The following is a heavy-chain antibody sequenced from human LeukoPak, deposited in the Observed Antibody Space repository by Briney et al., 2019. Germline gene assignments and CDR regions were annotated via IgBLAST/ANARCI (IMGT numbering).Heavy chain of an antibody. CDR1: GYTFTSYD. V-gene: IGHV1-18*01. CDR3: ARDKGGSGDF. D-gene: IGHD3-16*01. CDR2: ISAYNGNT. J-gene: IGHJ4*02. Sequence: GASVKVSCKASGYTFTSYDINWVRQAPGQGLEWLGWISAYNGNTNYAQKLQGRVTTTTDTSTSTAYMELRSLRSDDAAMYYCARDKGGSGDFWGQGTLVTVSS.